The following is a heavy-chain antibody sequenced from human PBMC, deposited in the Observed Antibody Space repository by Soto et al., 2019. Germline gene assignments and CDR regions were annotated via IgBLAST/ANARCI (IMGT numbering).Heavy chain of an antibody. D-gene: IGHD3-9*01. CDR3: ATPGVLRYFGWYFDY. Sequence: WASVKVSCKVSGYTLTELSMHWVRQAPGKGLEWMGGFDPEDGETIYAQKFQGRVTMTEDTSTDTAYMELSSLRSEDTAVYYCATPGVLRYFGWYFDYWGQGTLVTVSS. CDR2: FDPEDGET. J-gene: IGHJ4*02. V-gene: IGHV1-24*01. CDR1: GYTLTELS.